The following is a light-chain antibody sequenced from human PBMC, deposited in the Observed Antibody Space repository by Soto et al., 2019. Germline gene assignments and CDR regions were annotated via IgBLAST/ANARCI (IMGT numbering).Light chain of an antibody. CDR2: GAS. Sequence: EIVLTQSPATLSLSPGERATLSCRASQSIAVNVAWYQQKPGQAPRLLIYGASSRATGISARFSGSGSGTEFTLTISSLQSEDFAVYYCQQYNDWWTFGQGTKVDIK. CDR3: QQYNDWWT. CDR1: QSIAVN. V-gene: IGKV3-15*01. J-gene: IGKJ1*01.